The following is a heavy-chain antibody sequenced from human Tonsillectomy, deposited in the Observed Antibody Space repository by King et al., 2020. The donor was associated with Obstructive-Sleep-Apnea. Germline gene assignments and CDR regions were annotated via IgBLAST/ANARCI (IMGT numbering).Heavy chain of an antibody. CDR3: ARASCGSCAGFDY. V-gene: IGHV4-38-2*02. CDR2: IFHIGSS. CDR1: GYSISSGYY. D-gene: IGHD2-15*01. Sequence: QLQESGPGLVKPSETLSLTCTVSGYSISSGYYWGWIRRPPGRGREWIGGIFHIGSSYYHPSLKIRVTISVDTSKNQFSLKLSSVTAADTAVYYCARASCGSCAGFDYWGQGTLVTVSS. J-gene: IGHJ4*02.